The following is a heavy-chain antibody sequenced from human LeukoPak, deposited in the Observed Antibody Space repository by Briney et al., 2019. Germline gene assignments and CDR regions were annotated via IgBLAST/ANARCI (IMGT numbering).Heavy chain of an antibody. J-gene: IGHJ3*02. CDR3: ATSTKYSISWGAFDI. CDR2: INPNSGGT. V-gene: IGHV1-2*04. D-gene: IGHD6-13*01. CDR1: GYTFTGYY. Sequence: ASVKVSCKASGYTFTGYYMHWVRQAPGQGLEWMGWINPNSGGTNYAQNFQGWVTMTRDTSISTAYMELSRLTSDDTAVYYCATSTKYSISWGAFDIWGQGTKVTVSS.